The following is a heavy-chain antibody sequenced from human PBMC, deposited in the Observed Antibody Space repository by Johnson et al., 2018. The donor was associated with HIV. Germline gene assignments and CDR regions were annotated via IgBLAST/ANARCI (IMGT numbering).Heavy chain of an antibody. CDR3: ARALTTDAFDI. J-gene: IGHJ3*02. D-gene: IGHD4-17*01. CDR2: VSYDGSNK. CDR1: GFTFDDYA. V-gene: IGHV3-30-3*01. Sequence: PGRSLRLSCTASGFTFDDYAMHWVRQAPGTGLEWVALVSYDGSNKYYADSVKGRFTISRDNSKNTLYLQMNSLRAEDTAVYYCARALTTDAFDIWGQGTMVTVSS.